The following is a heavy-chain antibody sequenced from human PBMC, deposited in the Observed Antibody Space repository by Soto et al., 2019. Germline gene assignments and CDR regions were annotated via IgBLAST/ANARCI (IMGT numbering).Heavy chain of an antibody. CDR1: GDSINSRSYY. D-gene: IGHD3-16*01. J-gene: IGHJ4*02. CDR2: IYYSGRT. CDR3: ARSQRGRTAFTFDY. Sequence: LSLTCTVTGDSINSRSYYWGWIRQPPGKGLEWIGSIYYSGRTYNNPSLKSRLSLSVDMSKNQFSLKLASVTAADTAVYFCARSQRGRTAFTFDYWGQGALVTVSS. V-gene: IGHV4-39*07.